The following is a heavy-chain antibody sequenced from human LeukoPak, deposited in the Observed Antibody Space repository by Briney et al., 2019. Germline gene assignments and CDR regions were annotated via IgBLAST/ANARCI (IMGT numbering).Heavy chain of an antibody. D-gene: IGHD3-10*01. CDR1: GFTFSSYG. V-gene: IGHV3-30*02. CDR2: IRSDGSNK. J-gene: IGHJ5*02. Sequence: GGSLRLSCAASGFTFSSYGMHWVRPAPGPGLEWGAFIRSDGSNKNYAHSVKGRFTISRDNSKNAMYLQMNSLRPDDTAVYYCAKDYSKTSYYGSGTYYRPNWFDPWGQGTLVTVSS. CDR3: AKDYSKTSYYGSGTYYRPNWFDP.